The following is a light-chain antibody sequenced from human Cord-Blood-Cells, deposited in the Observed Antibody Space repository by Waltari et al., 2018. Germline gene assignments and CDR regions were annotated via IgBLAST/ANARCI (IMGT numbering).Light chain of an antibody. CDR2: DAS. CDR1: SSDVGGYNY. Sequence: QSALTQPASVSGPPGQSITISCTGTSSDVGGYNYVSWYQQHPGKAPKLMIYDASRRPSGVSNRFSGAKAGNTASLTISGLQAEDEADYYCSSDTSSSTVFGGGTKLTVL. J-gene: IGLJ2*01. V-gene: IGLV2-14*01. CDR3: SSDTSSSTV.